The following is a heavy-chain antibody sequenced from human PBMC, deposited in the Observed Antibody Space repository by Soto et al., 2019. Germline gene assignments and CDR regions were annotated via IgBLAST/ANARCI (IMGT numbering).Heavy chain of an antibody. CDR3: ARDRTLFGTGSTYYVDY. J-gene: IGHJ4*02. CDR1: GFTFSSYA. V-gene: IGHV3-30-3*01. D-gene: IGHD1-1*01. CDR2: MSYDGSNK. Sequence: QVQLVESGGGVVQPGRSLRLSCAASGFTFSSYAMHWVRQAPGKGLKWVAVMSYDGSNKYYAASVKGRFTISRDNSKNTLYLQMNSLRVEDTAVYYCARDRTLFGTGSTYYVDYWGQGTLVAVSS.